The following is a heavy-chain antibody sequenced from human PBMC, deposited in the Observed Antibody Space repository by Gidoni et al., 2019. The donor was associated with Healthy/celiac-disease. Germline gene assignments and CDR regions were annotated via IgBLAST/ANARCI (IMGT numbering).Heavy chain of an antibody. V-gene: IGHV3-30-3*01. CDR3: ASMVPFDY. D-gene: IGHD3-10*01. J-gene: IGHJ4*02. Sequence: QVQLVESGGGVVQPGRSLSLSCAASGFPFSSYAMHWVRQAPGKGLEWVAVISYDGSNKYYADSVKGRFTISRDNSKNTLYLQMNSLRAEDTAVYYCASMVPFDYWGQGTLVTVSS. CDR2: ISYDGSNK. CDR1: GFPFSSYA.